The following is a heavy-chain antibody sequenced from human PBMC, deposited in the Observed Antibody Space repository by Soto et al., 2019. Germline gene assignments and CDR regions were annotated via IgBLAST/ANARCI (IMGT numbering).Heavy chain of an antibody. V-gene: IGHV4-4*02. CDR1: GGSISSSNW. D-gene: IGHD3-10*01. CDR3: ARGMGSDVNSGIV. Sequence: QVKLQESSPGLVKPSGTLSLTCAVSGGSISSSNWWRWVRQPPGKGLEWIGEIYHSGSTNYNPSLKSRVTMAVDKSKNQFSLKLSSVAAADTAVYYCARGMGSDVNSGIVWGQGTLVTVSS. CDR2: IYHSGST. J-gene: IGHJ4*02.